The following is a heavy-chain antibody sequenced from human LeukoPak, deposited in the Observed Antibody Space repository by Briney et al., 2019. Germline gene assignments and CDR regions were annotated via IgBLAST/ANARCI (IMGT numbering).Heavy chain of an antibody. CDR1: GFTFSSCW. CDR2: IKQDGSEK. Sequence: GGSLRLSCAASGFTFSSCWMSWVRQAPGKGLEWVANIKQDGSEKYYVDSVKGRFTISRDNAKNSLYLQMNSPRAEDTAVYYCTKIAAAGFDYWGQGTLVTVSS. CDR3: TKIAAAGFDY. V-gene: IGHV3-7*03. J-gene: IGHJ4*02. D-gene: IGHD6-13*01.